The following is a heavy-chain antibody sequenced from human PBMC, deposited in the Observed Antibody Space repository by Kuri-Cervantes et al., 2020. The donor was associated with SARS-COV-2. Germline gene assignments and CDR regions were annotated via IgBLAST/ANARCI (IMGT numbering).Heavy chain of an antibody. D-gene: IGHD3-10*01. V-gene: IGHV1-2*04. J-gene: IGHJ4*02. CDR2: INPNSGGT. CDR1: GYSFNDYY. Sequence: ASVKVSCKASGYSFNDYYIYWVRQAPGQGLEWMGWINPNSGGTNYAQKFQGWVTMTRDTSLSISYMELSRLTSADTAVYYCARGEGSRGLMVVLGWRGAGRLDFWGQGTLVTVSS. CDR3: ARGEGSRGLMVVLGWRGAGRLDF.